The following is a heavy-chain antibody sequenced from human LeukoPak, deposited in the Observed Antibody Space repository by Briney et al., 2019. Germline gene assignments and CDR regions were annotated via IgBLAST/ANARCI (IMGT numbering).Heavy chain of an antibody. V-gene: IGHV4-39*07. Sequence: KPSETLSLTCTVSGGSISSSSYYWGWIRQPPGKGLEWIGSIYYSGSTYCNPSLKSRVTISVDTSKNQFSLKLSSVTAADTAVYYCARHTAVAGTMDAEYFQHWGQGTLVTVSS. J-gene: IGHJ1*01. D-gene: IGHD6-19*01. CDR2: IYYSGST. CDR3: ARHTAVAGTMDAEYFQH. CDR1: GGSISSSSYY.